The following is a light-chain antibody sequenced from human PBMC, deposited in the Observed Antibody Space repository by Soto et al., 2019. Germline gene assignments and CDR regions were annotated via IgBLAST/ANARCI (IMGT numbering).Light chain of an antibody. J-gene: IGLJ3*02. Sequence: QPVLTQPPSASGSPGQSVSISCTGTSSDVGGYNYVSWYQQHPGKAPKLMIYEVTKRPSGVPDRFSGSKSGNTASLTVSGLLAEDEADYYCSSNAGSNNLVFGGGTKLTVL. CDR3: SSNAGSNNLV. CDR1: SSDVGGYNY. V-gene: IGLV2-8*01. CDR2: EVT.